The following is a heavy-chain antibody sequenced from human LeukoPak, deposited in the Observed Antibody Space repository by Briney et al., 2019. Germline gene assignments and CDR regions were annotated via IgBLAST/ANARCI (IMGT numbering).Heavy chain of an antibody. CDR1: GASISSYY. Sequence: SETLSLTCTVSGASISSYYWSWIRQPPGKGLECVGGSTNYNPSLKSRVTISVDTSKNQFSLKLSSVTAADTAVYYCARDHKIFGQQLMYNWFDPWGQGTLVTVSS. CDR3: ARDHKIFGQQLMYNWFDP. V-gene: IGHV4-59*01. D-gene: IGHD6-13*01. CDR2: GST. J-gene: IGHJ5*02.